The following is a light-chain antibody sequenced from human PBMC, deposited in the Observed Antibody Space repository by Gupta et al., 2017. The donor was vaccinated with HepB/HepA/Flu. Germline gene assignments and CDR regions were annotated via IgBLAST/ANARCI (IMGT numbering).Light chain of an antibody. CDR3: QQDCNSSWT. V-gene: IGKV3-20*01. J-gene: IGKJ1*01. CDR1: QSVSSSY. CDR2: GAS. Sequence: EIVLAHSPGTLSLSPGERATLSCRASQSVSSSYFSWYQQTPGQAPRLLIYGASSSSTGIPDRFSGSGSATEFTLTISRLEPEDFAVYYCQQDCNSSWTFGQGTKVEIK.